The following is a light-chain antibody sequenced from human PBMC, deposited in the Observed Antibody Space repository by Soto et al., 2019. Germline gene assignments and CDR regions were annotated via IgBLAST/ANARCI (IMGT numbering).Light chain of an antibody. J-gene: IGLJ1*01. Sequence: QAVVTQSPSASASLGASVKLTCTLSSGHNSYAIAWHQQQPDKGPRYLMKLNSDGSHSKGDGIPDRFSGSSSGAERYLTISSLQSEDEADYYCQTWGTGNIPYVFGTGTKVTVL. V-gene: IGLV4-69*01. CDR2: LNSDGSH. CDR1: SGHNSYA. CDR3: QTWGTGNIPYV.